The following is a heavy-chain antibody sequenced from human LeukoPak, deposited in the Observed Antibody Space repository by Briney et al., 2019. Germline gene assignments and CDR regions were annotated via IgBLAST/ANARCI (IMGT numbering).Heavy chain of an antibody. V-gene: IGHV1-46*01. CDR1: GYTFTSYY. CDR2: INPSGGST. CDR3: ARGSGSGSYYNAPLDY. D-gene: IGHD3-10*01. Sequence: ASVKVSCKASGYTFTSYYMHWVRQAPGQGLEWMGIINPSGGSTSYAQKFQGRVTMTRDTSTSTVYMELSSLRSEDTAVYYCARGSGSGSYYNAPLDYWGQGTLVTVSP. J-gene: IGHJ4*02.